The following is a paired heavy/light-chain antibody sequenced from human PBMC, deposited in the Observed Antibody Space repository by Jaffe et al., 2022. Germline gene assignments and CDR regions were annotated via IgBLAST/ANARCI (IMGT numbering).Light chain of an antibody. CDR3: QQYYSFPWT. Sequence: VIWMTQSPSLLSASTGDRVTISCRMSQGISSYLAWYQQKPGKAPELLIYAASTLQSGVPSRFSGSGSGTDFTLTISCLQSEDFATYYCQQYYSFPWTFGQGTKVEIK. V-gene: IGKV1D-8*01. CDR2: AAS. J-gene: IGKJ1*01. CDR1: QGISSY.
Heavy chain of an antibody. Sequence: QVQLVESGGGVVQPGRSLRLSCAASGFTFSSYGMHWVRQAPGKGLEWVAVISYDGSNKYYADSVKGRFTISRDNSKNTLYLQMNSLRAEDTAVYYCAKNYYGSGSYFLAHHLFDYWGQGTLVTVSS. V-gene: IGHV3-30*18. CDR2: ISYDGSNK. D-gene: IGHD3-10*01. J-gene: IGHJ4*02. CDR1: GFTFSSYG. CDR3: AKNYYGSGSYFLAHHLFDY.